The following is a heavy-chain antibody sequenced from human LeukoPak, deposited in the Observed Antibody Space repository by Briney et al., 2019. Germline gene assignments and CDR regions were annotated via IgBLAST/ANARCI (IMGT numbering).Heavy chain of an antibody. CDR1: GGTFSSYA. Sequence: ASVKVSCKASGGTFSSYAISWVRQAPGQGLEWMGWIHPSTRNPTYAQGFTGRFVFSWDTSVSTAYLQISSLKAEDTAVYFCARDRSSGSYDYWGQGTLVTVSS. CDR3: ARDRSSGSYDY. CDR2: IHPSTRNP. D-gene: IGHD1-26*01. V-gene: IGHV7-4-1*02. J-gene: IGHJ4*02.